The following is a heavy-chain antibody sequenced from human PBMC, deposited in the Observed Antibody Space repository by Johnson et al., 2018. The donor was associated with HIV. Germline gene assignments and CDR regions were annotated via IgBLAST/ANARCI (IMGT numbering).Heavy chain of an antibody. CDR1: GFTFDDYG. J-gene: IGHJ3*02. Sequence: VQLVESGGGVVRPGGSLRLSCAASGFTFDDYGMSWVRQVTGKGLEWVSGINWNGGSTAYDDYVQGRFTISRDNAKNSLYLQMNSLRAEDTAVYYCARERIYGDDAFDIWGQGTVVTTSS. D-gene: IGHD4-17*01. CDR3: ARERIYGDDAFDI. CDR2: INWNGGST. V-gene: IGHV3-20*04.